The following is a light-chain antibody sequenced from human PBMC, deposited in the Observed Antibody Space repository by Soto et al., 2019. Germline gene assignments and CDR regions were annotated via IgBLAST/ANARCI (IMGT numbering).Light chain of an antibody. Sequence: QSVLTQPPSASGTPGQRVTISFSGSSSNVGRNTVNWYQQLPGTAPKHLIYSNNQRPSGVPDRFSGSKSGTSASLANSGLQSEDEADYYYAAWDDSLNGWVFGGGTKLTVL. J-gene: IGLJ3*02. CDR3: AAWDDSLNGWV. CDR2: SNN. CDR1: SSNVGRNT. V-gene: IGLV1-44*01.